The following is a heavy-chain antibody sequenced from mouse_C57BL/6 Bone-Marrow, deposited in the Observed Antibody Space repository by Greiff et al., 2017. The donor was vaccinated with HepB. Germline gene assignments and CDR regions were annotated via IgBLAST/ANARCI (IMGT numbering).Heavy chain of an antibody. CDR1: GFSLTSYG. CDR3: AKEEYGNYPLYAMDY. CDR2: IWRGGST. J-gene: IGHJ4*01. V-gene: IGHV2-5*01. Sequence: QVQLKESGPGLVQPSQCLSITCTVSGFSLTSYGVHWVRQSPGKGLEWLGVIWRGGSTDYNAAFMSRLSITKDNSKSQVFFKMNSLQADDTAIYYCAKEEYGNYPLYAMDYWGQGTSVTVSS. D-gene: IGHD2-1*01.